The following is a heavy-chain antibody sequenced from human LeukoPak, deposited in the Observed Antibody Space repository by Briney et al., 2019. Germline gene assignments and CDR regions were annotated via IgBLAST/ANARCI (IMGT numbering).Heavy chain of an antibody. D-gene: IGHD6-19*01. CDR2: ISAYNGNT. CDR3: ARGDTMAVADCFDY. Sequence: XGWISAYNGNTNYAQKLQGRVTMTTDTSTSTAYMELRSLRSDDTAVYYCARGDTMAVADCFDYWGQGTLVTVSS. J-gene: IGHJ4*02. V-gene: IGHV1-18*01.